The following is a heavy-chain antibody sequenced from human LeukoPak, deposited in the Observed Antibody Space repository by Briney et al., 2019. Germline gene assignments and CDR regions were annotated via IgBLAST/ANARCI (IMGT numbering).Heavy chain of an antibody. V-gene: IGHV1-24*01. CDR1: GYTLTELS. J-gene: IGHJ6*03. D-gene: IGHD2-2*01. Sequence: ASVKVSCKVSGYTLTELSMHWVRQAPGKGLEWMGGFDPEDGETIYAQKFQGRVAMTEDASTDTAYMELSSLRSEDTAVYYCATGALYCSSTSCRTGYYYYMDVWGKGTTVTVSS. CDR2: FDPEDGET. CDR3: ATGALYCSSTSCRTGYYYYMDV.